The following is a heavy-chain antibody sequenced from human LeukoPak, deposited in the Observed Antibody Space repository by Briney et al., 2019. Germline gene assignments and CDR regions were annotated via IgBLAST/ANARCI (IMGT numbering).Heavy chain of an antibody. CDR3: ARVTSVTGTIFDY. D-gene: IGHD1-7*01. J-gene: IGHJ4*02. CDR1: GFTLSTYW. V-gene: IGHV3-74*01. Sequence: GGSLRLSCAASGFTLSTYWMHWVRQAPGKGLVWVSRINSDGSSTSYADSVKGRFTISRDNAKNTLYLQMNSLRAEDTAVYYCARVTSVTGTIFDYWGQGTLVTVSS. CDR2: INSDGSST.